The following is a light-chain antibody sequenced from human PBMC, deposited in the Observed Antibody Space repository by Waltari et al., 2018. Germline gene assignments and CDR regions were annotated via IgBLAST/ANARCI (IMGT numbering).Light chain of an antibody. CDR2: TNN. CDR1: SSNIGTTT. J-gene: IGLJ3*02. V-gene: IGLV1-44*01. CDR3: AAWDDTLNGVV. Sequence: QSVLTQPPSVSATPGQRVAISCSGSSSNIGTTTVNWYQQLPGSVPKLLIYTNNQRPSGVPDRFSGSKSGTSASLAISGLQSEDEADYYCAAWDDTLNGVVFGGGTKLTV.